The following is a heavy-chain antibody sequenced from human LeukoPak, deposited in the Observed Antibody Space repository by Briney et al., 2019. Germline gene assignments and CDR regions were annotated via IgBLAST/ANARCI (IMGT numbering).Heavy chain of an antibody. V-gene: IGHV3-30*18. D-gene: IGHD1-14*01. J-gene: IGHJ3*02. CDR2: ISYDGSNK. CDR3: AKDAESDAFDI. CDR1: GFTFSSYA. Sequence: GGSLRLSCAASGFTFSSYAMSWVRQAPGKGLEWVAVISYDGSNKYYADSVKGRFTISRDNSKNTLYLQMNSLRAEDTAVYYCAKDAESDAFDIWGQGTMVTVSS.